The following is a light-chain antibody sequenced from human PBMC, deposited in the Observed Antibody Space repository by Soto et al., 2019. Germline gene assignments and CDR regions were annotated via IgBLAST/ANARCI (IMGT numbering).Light chain of an antibody. V-gene: IGLV2-14*03. CDR3: SSFTTSRTVV. J-gene: IGLJ2*01. CDR2: DVT. CDR1: SSDVGAYNY. Sequence: QSVLTQPASVSGSPGQSIAISCTGTSSDVGAYNYVSWYQQHPGKAPKLMIFDVTRRPSGVSNRFSGSKSGNTASLSISGLQAEDKADYYCSSFTTSRTVVFGGGTKLTVL.